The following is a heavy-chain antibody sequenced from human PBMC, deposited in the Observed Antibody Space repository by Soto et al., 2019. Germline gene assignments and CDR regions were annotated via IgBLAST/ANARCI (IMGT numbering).Heavy chain of an antibody. CDR1: GDSVSSNSAA. J-gene: IGHJ6*02. V-gene: IGHV6-1*01. D-gene: IGHD3-10*01. CDR2: TYYRSKWYN. CDR3: ARALWFGELSDTAQDYYYGMDV. Sequence: SQTLSLTCAISGDSVSSNSAAWNWIRQSPSRGLEWLGRTYYRSKWYNDYAVSVKSRITINPDTSKNQFSLQLNSVTPEDTAVYYRARALWFGELSDTAQDYYYGMDVWGQGTTVTVSS.